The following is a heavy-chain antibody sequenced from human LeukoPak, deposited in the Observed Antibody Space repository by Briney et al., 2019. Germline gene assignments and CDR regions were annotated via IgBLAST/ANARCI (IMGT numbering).Heavy chain of an antibody. D-gene: IGHD1-26*01. CDR1: GFTVSSNY. Sequence: GGSLRLSCAASGFTVSSNYMSWVRQAPGEGLEWVSVIYSGGSTYYADSVKGRFTISRHNAKNSVYLQLNSLRDEDTAVYYCARDQYSRSLGAFDIWGQGTLVIVSS. V-gene: IGHV3-53*01. CDR3: ARDQYSRSLGAFDI. J-gene: IGHJ3*02. CDR2: IYSGGST.